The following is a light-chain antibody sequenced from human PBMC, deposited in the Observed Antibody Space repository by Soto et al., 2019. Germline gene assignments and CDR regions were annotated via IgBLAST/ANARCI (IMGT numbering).Light chain of an antibody. V-gene: IGKV3-15*01. Sequence: ETVMTQSPATLSVSPGERATLSCRASQSVSSSLDWYQQKPVQAPRLLIHDASTRATGIPARFSGSGSGTEFSLTISSLQSEDFAVYYCLQYDNWPRTFGQGTKLEIK. CDR1: QSVSSS. CDR3: LQYDNWPRT. CDR2: DAS. J-gene: IGKJ2*01.